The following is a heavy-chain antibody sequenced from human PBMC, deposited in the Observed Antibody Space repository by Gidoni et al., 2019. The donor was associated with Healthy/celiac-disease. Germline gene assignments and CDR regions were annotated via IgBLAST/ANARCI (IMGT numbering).Heavy chain of an antibody. CDR1: GFTFGDYA. J-gene: IGHJ2*01. D-gene: IGHD3-22*01. CDR2: IRSKAYGGTT. Sequence: EVQLVESGGGLVQPGRSLRLSCTASGFTFGDYAMSWFRQDPGKGLEWVGFIRSKAYGGTTEYAASVKGRFTISRDDSKSIAYLQMNSLKTEDTAVYYCTRDFGPYYYDSSGYYDWWTWYFDLWGRGTLVTVSS. V-gene: IGHV3-49*03. CDR3: TRDFGPYYYDSSGYYDWWTWYFDL.